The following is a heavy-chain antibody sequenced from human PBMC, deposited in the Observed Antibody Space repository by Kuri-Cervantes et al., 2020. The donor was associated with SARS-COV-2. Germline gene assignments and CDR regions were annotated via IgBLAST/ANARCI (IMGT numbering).Heavy chain of an antibody. J-gene: IGHJ4*02. D-gene: IGHD2-21*01. CDR1: GITFSTYG. Sequence: GGSLRLSCAASGITFSTYGMHWVRQAPGKGLEWVAIISYDGSNKYYAEPVKGRFTISRDNSKNTLYLQMNSLRAEDTAVYYCAKDRVGVQDFWGQGTLVTVSS. V-gene: IGHV3-30*18. CDR3: AKDRVGVQDF. CDR2: ISYDGSNK.